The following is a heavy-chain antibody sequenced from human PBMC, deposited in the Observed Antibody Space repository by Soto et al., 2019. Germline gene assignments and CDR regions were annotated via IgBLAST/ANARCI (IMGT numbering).Heavy chain of an antibody. J-gene: IGHJ3*02. Sequence: SEMLSLRCTVSGGSISSLGYYWILIRQHPGKGLAWIGYIYYSVSTYYNPSLKSRVTISVDTSKNQFSLKLSSVTAADTAVYYCARDRGSGSYLAFDIWGQGTMVTVSS. D-gene: IGHD3-10*01. CDR1: GGSISSLGYY. CDR3: ARDRGSGSYLAFDI. V-gene: IGHV4-31*03. CDR2: IYYSVST.